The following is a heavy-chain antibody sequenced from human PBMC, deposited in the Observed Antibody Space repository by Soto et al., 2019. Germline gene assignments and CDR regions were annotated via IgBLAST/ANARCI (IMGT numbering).Heavy chain of an antibody. CDR2: IYYSGST. D-gene: IGHD3-16*01. V-gene: IGHV4-31*03. Sequence: TLSLTCTVSGGSISSGGYYWSWIRQHPGKGLEWIGYIYYSGSTYYNPSLKSRVTISVDTSKNQFSLKLSSVTAADTAVYYCARVPRAEGDYFDYWGQGTLVTVSS. CDR3: ARVPRAEGDYFDY. J-gene: IGHJ4*02. CDR1: GGSISSGGYY.